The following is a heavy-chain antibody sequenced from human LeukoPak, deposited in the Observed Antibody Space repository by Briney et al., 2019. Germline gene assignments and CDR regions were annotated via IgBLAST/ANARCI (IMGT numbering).Heavy chain of an antibody. CDR2: ISTDNGNT. V-gene: IGHV1-18*01. J-gene: IGHJ6*03. D-gene: IGHD6-13*01. CDR1: GYTFTKYA. CDR3: ARGSYDSTWGLDYYYYYMDV. Sequence: ASVKVSCKASGYTFTKYAISWVRQAPGQGLEWMGWISTDNGNTNYAQKLQGRVTMTTDTSTSTAYMELRSLRSDDTAVYYCARGSYDSTWGLDYYYYYMDVWGKGTTVTVSS.